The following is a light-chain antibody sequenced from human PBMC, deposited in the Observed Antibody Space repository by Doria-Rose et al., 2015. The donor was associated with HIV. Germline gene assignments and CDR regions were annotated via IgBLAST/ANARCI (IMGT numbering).Light chain of an antibody. Sequence: TQSPGTLSLSPEARATLSCRASQSSSSTYLDWYQQQPGQSPSLLIYDGLTSAAGIPDSFSASGSETDFTLTINRLEPEDCALYYWHQYGTSWTFGPGTTLEI. CDR3: HQYGTSWT. V-gene: IGKV3-20*01. CDR2: DGL. J-gene: IGKJ1*01. CDR1: QSSSSTY.